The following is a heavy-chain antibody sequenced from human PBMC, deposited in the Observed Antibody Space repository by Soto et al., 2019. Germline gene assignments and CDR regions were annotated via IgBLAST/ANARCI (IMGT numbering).Heavy chain of an antibody. Sequence: EVRLVESGGGLVQPGRSLRLSCTGSGFTFDEYGLTWVRQAPGKGLEWLGFIRNKAYGATTEYATSVKGRFTISRDDLEGIAYLQMNRLQIEDTALYYCVRARPGKNWKHEDYWGKGTLVTVSS. D-gene: IGHD3-10*01. CDR2: IRNKAYGATT. V-gene: IGHV3-49*04. CDR1: GFTFDEYG. CDR3: VRARPGKNWKHEDY. J-gene: IGHJ4*02.